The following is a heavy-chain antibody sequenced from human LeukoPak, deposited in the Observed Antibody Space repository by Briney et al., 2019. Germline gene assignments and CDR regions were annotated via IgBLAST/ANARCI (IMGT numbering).Heavy chain of an antibody. J-gene: IGHJ6*02. CDR2: ISSDATYI. V-gene: IGHV3-21*06. D-gene: IGHD3-10*01. Sequence: PGGSLRLSCAASGFTFKNYGMNWVRQAPGKGLEWVSSISSDATYIDNADSVKGRFTISRDNAKNSLYLEMNSLRAEDTALYHCARSKGGAHREYGMDVWGQGHTAIVSS. CDR1: GFTFKNYG. CDR3: ARSKGGAHREYGMDV.